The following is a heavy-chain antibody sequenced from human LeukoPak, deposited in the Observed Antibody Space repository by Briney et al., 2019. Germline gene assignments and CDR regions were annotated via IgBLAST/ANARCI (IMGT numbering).Heavy chain of an antibody. D-gene: IGHD1-26*01. Sequence: GASVKVSCKASGYTFTGYYMHWVRQAPGQGLEWMGWINPNSGGTNYAQKFQGRVTMTRDTSISTAYMELSRLRSDDTAVYYCARDRGSYFRYFDYWGQGALVTVSS. CDR3: ARDRGSYFRYFDY. V-gene: IGHV1-2*02. J-gene: IGHJ4*02. CDR1: GYTFTGYY. CDR2: INPNSGGT.